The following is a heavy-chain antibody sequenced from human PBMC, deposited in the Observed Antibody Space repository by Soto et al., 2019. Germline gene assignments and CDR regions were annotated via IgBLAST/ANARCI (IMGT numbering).Heavy chain of an antibody. Sequence: SETLSLTCTVSGGSISSGGYYWSWIRQHPGKGLEWVGYIFYSGSTYYNPSLKSRVTISVDTSKNQFSLKLSSVTAADTAVYYCARAPPYYYDSSGYRWPKKTYYYYYGMDVWGQGTTVTVSS. J-gene: IGHJ6*02. CDR2: IFYSGST. V-gene: IGHV4-31*03. D-gene: IGHD3-22*01. CDR3: ARAPPYYYDSSGYRWPKKTYYYYYGMDV. CDR1: GGSISSGGYY.